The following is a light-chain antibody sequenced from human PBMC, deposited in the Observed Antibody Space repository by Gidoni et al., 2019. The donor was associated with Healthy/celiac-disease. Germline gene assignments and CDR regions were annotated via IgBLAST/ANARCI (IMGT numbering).Light chain of an antibody. CDR1: QDISNY. Sequence: DSQMTQSPSSLSASVGDRVTITCQASQDISNYLNWYQQKPGKAPKLLIYDASNLETGVPSRFSESGSGTDFTFTISSLQPEDIATYYCQQYDNLPYSFGQGTKLEIK. V-gene: IGKV1-33*01. CDR2: DAS. CDR3: QQYDNLPYS. J-gene: IGKJ2*03.